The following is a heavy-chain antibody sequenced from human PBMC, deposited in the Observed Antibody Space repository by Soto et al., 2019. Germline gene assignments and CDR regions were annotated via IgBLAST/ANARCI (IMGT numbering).Heavy chain of an antibody. CDR2: IIPILGIA. CDR3: ARDADYYGSGSPYYYYYMDV. V-gene: IGHV1-69*04. Sequence: ASVKVSCKASGGTFSSYTISWVRQAPGQGPEWMGRIIPILGIANYAQKFQGRVTITADKSTSTAYMELSSLRSEDTAVYYCARDADYYGSGSPYYYYYMDVWGKGTTVTVSS. D-gene: IGHD3-10*01. CDR1: GGTFSSYT. J-gene: IGHJ6*03.